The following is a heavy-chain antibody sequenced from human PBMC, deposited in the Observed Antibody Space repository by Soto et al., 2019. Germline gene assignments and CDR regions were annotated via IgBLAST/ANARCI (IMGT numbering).Heavy chain of an antibody. J-gene: IGHJ4*02. Sequence: GGSLRLSCAASGFTFSSYAMSWVRQAPGKGLEWVSVISGSGGGTHYADSVKGRFTISRDNSKNTLYLQMNSLRAEDTAVYYCAKKTKYSSSSGYPDYWGQGTLVTVSS. D-gene: IGHD6-6*01. CDR1: GFTFSSYA. CDR2: ISGSGGGT. CDR3: AKKTKYSSSSGYPDY. V-gene: IGHV3-23*01.